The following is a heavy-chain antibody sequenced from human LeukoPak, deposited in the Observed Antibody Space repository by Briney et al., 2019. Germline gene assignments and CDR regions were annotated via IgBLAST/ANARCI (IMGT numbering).Heavy chain of an antibody. J-gene: IGHJ4*02. CDR3: VKDGRIQLWPPYYFDY. V-gene: IGHV3-64D*06. Sequence: PGGSLRLSCSASGFTFSSYAMHWVRQAPGKGLEYVSAISNNGGRTYYADSVKGRFIISRDNSKNTLYLQMSSLGPEDTAVYYCVKDGRIQLWPPYYFDYWGQGTLVTASS. D-gene: IGHD5-18*01. CDR2: ISNNGGRT. CDR1: GFTFSSYA.